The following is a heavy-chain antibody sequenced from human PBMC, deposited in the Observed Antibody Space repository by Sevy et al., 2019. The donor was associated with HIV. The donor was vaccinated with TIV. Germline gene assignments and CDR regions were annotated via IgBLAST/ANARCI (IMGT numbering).Heavy chain of an antibody. Sequence: GGSLRLSCAVSGFTFSRCWMSWVRQAPGKGLEWVANIKQDGSEKHYVDSVKGRFTISRDNAKNSLYLQMNSLRAEDTAVYYCARHSYASGYQDYWGQGTLVTVSS. CDR1: GFTFSRCW. J-gene: IGHJ4*02. CDR2: IKQDGSEK. D-gene: IGHD3-22*01. V-gene: IGHV3-7*01. CDR3: ARHSYASGYQDY.